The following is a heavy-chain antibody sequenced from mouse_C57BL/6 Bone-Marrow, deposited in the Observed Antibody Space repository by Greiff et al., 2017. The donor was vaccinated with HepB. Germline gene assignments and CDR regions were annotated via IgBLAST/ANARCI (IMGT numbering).Heavy chain of an antibody. Sequence: DVQLQESGPSLVRPSQTLSLTCTVTGFSINSDCYWIWIRQFPGNKLGYIGNTFYSGITYSTQSLESRTYITRDTSKNQFSLKLSSVTTEDTATYYCARYYGILDYWGQGTTLTVSS. D-gene: IGHD1-1*01. CDR3: ARYYGILDY. J-gene: IGHJ2*01. V-gene: IGHV3-3*01. CDR2: TFYSGIT. CDR1: GFSINSDCY.